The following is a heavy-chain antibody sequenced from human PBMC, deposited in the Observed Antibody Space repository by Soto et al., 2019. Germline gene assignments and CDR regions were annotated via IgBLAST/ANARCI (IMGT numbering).Heavy chain of an antibody. CDR3: ARVQGYNWSLYYYYYGMDV. CDR2: INHSGST. CDR1: GGSFSGYY. J-gene: IGHJ6*02. V-gene: IGHV4-34*01. D-gene: IGHD1-20*01. Sequence: SETLSLTCAVYGGSFSGYYWSWIRQPPGKGLEWIGEINHSGSTNYNPSLKSRVTISVDTSKNQFSLKLSSVTAADTAVYYCARVQGYNWSLYYYYYGMDVWGQGTTVTVSS.